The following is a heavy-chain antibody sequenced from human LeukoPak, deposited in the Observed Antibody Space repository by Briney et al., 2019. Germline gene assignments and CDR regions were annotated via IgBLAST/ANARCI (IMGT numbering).Heavy chain of an antibody. CDR2: IYSGGST. Sequence: PGGSLRLSCAASGFTVSSNYMSWVRQAPGKGLEWVSVIYSGGSTYYADSVKGRFTISRDNSKNTLYLQMNSLRAEDTAVYYCARDYGSGSGPYYYYGMDVWGQGTTVTVSS. CDR3: ARDYGSGSGPYYYYGMDV. V-gene: IGHV3-66*01. J-gene: IGHJ6*02. CDR1: GFTVSSNY. D-gene: IGHD3-10*01.